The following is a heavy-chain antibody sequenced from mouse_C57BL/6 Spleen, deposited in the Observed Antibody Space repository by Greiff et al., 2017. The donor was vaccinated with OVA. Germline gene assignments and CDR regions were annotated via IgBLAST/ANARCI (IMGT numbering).Heavy chain of an antibody. D-gene: IGHD2-4*01. CDR2: ISDGGSYT. V-gene: IGHV5-4*03. Sequence: EVMLVESGGGLVKPGGSLKLSCAASGFTFSSYAMSWVRQTPEKRLEWVATISDGGSYTYYPDNVKGRFTISRDNAKNTLYLQMSHLKSEDTAMYYGARGEARDCDDDGGGFDYWGQGTTLTVSS. J-gene: IGHJ2*01. CDR3: ARGEARDCDDDGGGFDY. CDR1: GFTFSSYA.